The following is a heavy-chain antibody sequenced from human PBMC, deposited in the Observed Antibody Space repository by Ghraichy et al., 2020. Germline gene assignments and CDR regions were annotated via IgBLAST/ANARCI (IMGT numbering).Heavy chain of an antibody. CDR3: ARVGRQWLVPGRPPGMGYFDY. CDR2: INHSGST. J-gene: IGHJ4*01. Sequence: SETLSLTCAVYGGSFSGYYWSWIRQPPGKGLEWIGEINHSGSTNYNPSLKSRVTIPVDTSTNQFSLKLSSVTAADTAVYYCARVGRQWLVPGRPPGMGYFDYWGHGTLVTVSS. D-gene: IGHD6-19*01. CDR1: GGSFSGYY. V-gene: IGHV4-34*01.